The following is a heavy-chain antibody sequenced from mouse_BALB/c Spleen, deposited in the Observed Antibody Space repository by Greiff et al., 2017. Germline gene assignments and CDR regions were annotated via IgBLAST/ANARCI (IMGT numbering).Heavy chain of an antibody. CDR1: GFTFSSYA. D-gene: IGHD1-1*01. CDR3: ARLSITTAYYFDY. J-gene: IGHJ2*01. CDR2: ISSGGSYT. V-gene: IGHV5-9-4*01. Sequence: EVQRVESGGGLVKPGGSLKLSCAASGFTFSSYAMSWVRQSPEKRLEWVAEISSGGSYTYYPDTVTGRFTISRDNAKNTLYLEMSSLRSEDTAMYYCARLSITTAYYFDYWGQGTTLTVSS.